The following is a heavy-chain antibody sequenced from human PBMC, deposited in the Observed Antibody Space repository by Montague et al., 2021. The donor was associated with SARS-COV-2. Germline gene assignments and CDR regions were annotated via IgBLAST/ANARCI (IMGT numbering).Heavy chain of an antibody. CDR2: INNSGST. D-gene: IGHD3-22*01. CDR3: ARGRIEVSMIVVVLTGASYYMDV. CDR1: GGSFSGHY. J-gene: IGHJ6*03. V-gene: IGHV4-34*01. Sequence: SETLSLTCAVYGGSFSGHYWSWIRQPPGKGLEWIGEINNSGSTNXNPSLKSRVTISVDTSKSQFSLKLHSVTAADTAVYYCARGRIEVSMIVVVLTGASYYMDVWGKGTTVTVSS.